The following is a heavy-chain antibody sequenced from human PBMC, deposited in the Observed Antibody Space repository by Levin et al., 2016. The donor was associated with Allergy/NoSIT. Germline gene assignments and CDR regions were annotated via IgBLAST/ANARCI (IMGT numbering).Heavy chain of an antibody. CDR3: ARWLIGGYSSSWNEQDAFDI. D-gene: IGHD6-13*01. Sequence: WIRQPPGKGLEWIGEIYHSGSTNYNPSLKSRVTISVDKSKNQFSLKLSSVTAADTAVYYCARWLIGGYSSSWNEQDAFDIWGQGTMVTVSS. V-gene: IGHV4-4*02. CDR2: IYHSGST. J-gene: IGHJ3*02.